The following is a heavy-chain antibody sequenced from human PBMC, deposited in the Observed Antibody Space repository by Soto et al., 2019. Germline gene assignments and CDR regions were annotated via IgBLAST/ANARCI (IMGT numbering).Heavy chain of an antibody. CDR1: GFTFSSFA. J-gene: IGHJ4*02. V-gene: IGHV3-23*01. CDR3: AKATAATCTGSICYSFDY. CDR2: FSGGRDTT. D-gene: IGHD2-21*01. Sequence: GGSLRLSCVASGFTFSSFAMSWVRQAPGQRLEWVATFSGGRDTTWLADSVKGRFTVSRDSSKNTLSLQMNSLRPEDTALYYCAKATAATCTGSICYSFDYWGQGTLVTVSS.